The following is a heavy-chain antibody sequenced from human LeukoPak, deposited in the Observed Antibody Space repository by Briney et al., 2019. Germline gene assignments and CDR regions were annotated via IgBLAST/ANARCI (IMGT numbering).Heavy chain of an antibody. CDR1: GFTFSNSA. Sequence: PGGSLRLSCAASGFTFSNSAMSWVRQAPGKGLEWVSAISESGGSTYYTDSVKGRFTVSRGNSKNTVSLQMNSLRAEDTAVYYCAKVSSSSWFGPFDYWGQGTLVTVSS. CDR3: AKVSSSSWFGPFDY. CDR2: ISESGGST. J-gene: IGHJ4*02. V-gene: IGHV3-23*01. D-gene: IGHD6-13*01.